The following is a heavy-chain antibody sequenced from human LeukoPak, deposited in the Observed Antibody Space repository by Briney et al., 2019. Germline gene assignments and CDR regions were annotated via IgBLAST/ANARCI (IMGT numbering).Heavy chain of an antibody. Sequence: PGGTLRLPCAASGFTLSRYAMDWVPRPPGKGVEWVSYFSSRGSTIHYAHSVKGQVTISRDNAKNSLYLQVNSLRAEDTAVYYCAELGITMVGGVWGKGTTVTISS. CDR3: AELGITMVGGV. D-gene: IGHD3-10*02. CDR2: FSSRGSTI. J-gene: IGHJ6*04. V-gene: IGHV3-48*03. CDR1: GFTLSRYA.